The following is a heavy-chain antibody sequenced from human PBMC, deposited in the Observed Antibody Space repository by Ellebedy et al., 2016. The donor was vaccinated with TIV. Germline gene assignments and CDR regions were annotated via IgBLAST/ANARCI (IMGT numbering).Heavy chain of an antibody. CDR3: AREIRDGYNWGLDY. CDR1: GFTFDDYG. Sequence: PGGSLRLSCAASGFTFDDYGMSWVRQAPGKGLEWVSSISSSSSYIYYADSVKGRFTISRDNAKNSLYLQMNSLRAEDTAVYYCAREIRDGYNWGLDYWGQGTLVTVSS. D-gene: IGHD5-24*01. J-gene: IGHJ4*02. CDR2: ISSSSSYI. V-gene: IGHV3-21*01.